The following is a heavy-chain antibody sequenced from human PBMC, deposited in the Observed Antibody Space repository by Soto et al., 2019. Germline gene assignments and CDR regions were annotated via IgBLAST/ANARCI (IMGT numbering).Heavy chain of an antibody. J-gene: IGHJ4*02. CDR3: AKDLNGVWELIDY. CDR1: GFTFSSYG. Sequence: QVQLVESGGGVVQPGRSLRLSCAASGFTFSSYGMHWVRQAPGKWLEWVAVISYDGSNKYYADSVKGRFTISRDNSKNTLYLQMNSLRAEDTAVYYCAKDLNGVWELIDYWAQGTLVTVSS. CDR2: ISYDGSNK. V-gene: IGHV3-30*18. D-gene: IGHD1-26*01.